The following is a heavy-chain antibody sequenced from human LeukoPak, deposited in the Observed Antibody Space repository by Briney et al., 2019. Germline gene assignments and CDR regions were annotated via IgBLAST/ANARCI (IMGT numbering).Heavy chain of an antibody. CDR1: GYTFTSYY. J-gene: IGHJ4*02. CDR3: ARRSSRWYGNYFFDY. V-gene: IGHV1-46*01. CDR2: INLSGGST. Sequence: ASVKVSCKASGYTFTSYYIHWVRQAPGQGLEWMGIINLSGGSTSYAQKFQGRVTLTRDTSTSTVYMELSSLRSEDSALYYCARRSSRWYGNYFFDYWGQGALVTVSS. D-gene: IGHD6-13*01.